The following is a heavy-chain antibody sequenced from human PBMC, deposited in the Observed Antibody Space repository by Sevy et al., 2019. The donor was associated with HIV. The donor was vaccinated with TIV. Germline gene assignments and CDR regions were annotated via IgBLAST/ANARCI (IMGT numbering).Heavy chain of an antibody. CDR1: GYTFTSYG. D-gene: IGHD2-2*01. J-gene: IGHJ4*02. CDR3: ARDDCSSLSCHGSLLY. V-gene: IGHV1-18*01. CDR2: NSTLNVNT. Sequence: ASVKVSCNASGYTFTSYGISWVRQAPGQGLEWLGWNSTLNVNTNNAQKFQGRVTMTTDTSTGTASMELRSLRSDDTAVYYCARDDCSSLSCHGSLLYWGQGTLVTVSS.